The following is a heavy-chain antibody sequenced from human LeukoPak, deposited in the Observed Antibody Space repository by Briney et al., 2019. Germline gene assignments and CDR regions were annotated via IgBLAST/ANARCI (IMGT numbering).Heavy chain of an antibody. J-gene: IGHJ2*01. CDR1: GGSISSYY. CDR3: ARRSPYWYFDL. V-gene: IGHV4-59*08. CDR2: IYYSGST. Sequence: SETLSLTCTVSGGSISSYYWSWIRQPPGKGLEWIGSIYYSGSTNYNPSLKSRVTISVDTSKNQFSLKLSSVTAADTAVYYCARRSPYWYFDLWGRGTLVTVSS.